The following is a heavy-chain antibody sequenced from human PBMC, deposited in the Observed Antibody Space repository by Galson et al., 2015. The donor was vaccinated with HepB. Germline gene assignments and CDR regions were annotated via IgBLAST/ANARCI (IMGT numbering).Heavy chain of an antibody. D-gene: IGHD4-23*01. CDR2: INNDGTTT. V-gene: IGHV3-74*01. Sequence: SLRLSCAASGFTFSFYWMHWVRQAPRKGLVWVSRINNDGTTTNYADSVKGRFTISRDNAKNTLYLQMNSLRAEDTAVYYCARPYGGNYHFDYWGQGTLGTGSS. CDR1: GFTFSFYW. CDR3: ARPYGGNYHFDY. J-gene: IGHJ4*02.